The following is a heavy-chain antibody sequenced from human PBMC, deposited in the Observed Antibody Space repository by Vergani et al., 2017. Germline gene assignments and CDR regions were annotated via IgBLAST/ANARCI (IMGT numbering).Heavy chain of an antibody. CDR2: ISYDGSNK. Sequence: QVQLVESGGGVVQPGRSLRLSCAASGFTFSSYGMHWVRQAPGKGLEWGAVISYDGSNKYYADSVKGRFTISRDNSKNTLYLQMNSLRAEDTAVYYCAKDGIAAAADAYYYYMDVWGKGTTVTVSS. CDR3: AKDGIAAAADAYYYYMDV. J-gene: IGHJ6*03. V-gene: IGHV3-30*18. D-gene: IGHD6-13*01. CDR1: GFTFSSYG.